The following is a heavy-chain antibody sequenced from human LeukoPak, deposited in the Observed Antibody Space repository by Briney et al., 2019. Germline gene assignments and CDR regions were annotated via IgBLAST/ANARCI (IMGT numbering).Heavy chain of an antibody. Sequence: GESLKISCKGSGYSINNYWIGWVRQMPGKGVGWMGIIYPADSDIRYSPSFQGQVTISADKSISTAYLQWSSLNASDTAMYYCARQEYCSGGSCYTWFDPWGQGTLVTVSS. CDR3: ARQEYCSGGSCYTWFDP. J-gene: IGHJ5*02. CDR1: GYSINNYW. D-gene: IGHD2-15*01. V-gene: IGHV5-51*01. CDR2: IYPADSDI.